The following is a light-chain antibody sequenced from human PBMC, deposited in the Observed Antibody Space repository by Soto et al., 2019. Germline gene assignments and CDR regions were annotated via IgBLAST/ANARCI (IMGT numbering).Light chain of an antibody. CDR1: QSIGGF. J-gene: IGKJ1*01. CDR2: AAS. CDR3: QQYNTYWT. Sequence: DIQMTQSPSSLSVSVGDRVTITCRASQSIGGFLNWYQQKLGKAPKLLIYAASSLQSGVPSRFSGSGSGTDFTLTISSLQPDDFATYYCQQYNTYWTFGQGTKVDIK. V-gene: IGKV1-39*01.